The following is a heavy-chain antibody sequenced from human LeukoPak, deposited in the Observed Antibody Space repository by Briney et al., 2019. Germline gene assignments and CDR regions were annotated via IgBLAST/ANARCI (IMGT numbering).Heavy chain of an antibody. CDR3: AKGGSGYFLDL. CDR2: ISNDGGGT. D-gene: IGHD3-22*01. V-gene: IGHV3-23*01. CDR1: GVIFNNYG. J-gene: IGHJ5*02. Sequence: PGGSLRLSCAASGVIFNNYGLIWVRQAPGEGLEWVSAISNDGGGTTYADFVKGRFTISRDNSKNTLFLQMNSLRAEDTPLYYCAKGGSGYFLDLWGQGTLVTVSS.